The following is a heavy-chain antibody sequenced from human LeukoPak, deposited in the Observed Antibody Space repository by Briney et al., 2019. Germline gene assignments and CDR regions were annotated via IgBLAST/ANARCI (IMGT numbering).Heavy chain of an antibody. CDR1: GGSISSSSYY. Sequence: SETLSLTCTVSGGSISSSSYYWGWIRQPPGKGPEWIGSIYYSGSTYYNPSLESRVTISVDTSKNQFSLKLSSVTAADTAVYYCASTDSSGYYFLTRWGQGTLVTVSS. D-gene: IGHD3-22*01. CDR2: IYYSGST. CDR3: ASTDSSGYYFLTR. V-gene: IGHV4-39*07. J-gene: IGHJ4*02.